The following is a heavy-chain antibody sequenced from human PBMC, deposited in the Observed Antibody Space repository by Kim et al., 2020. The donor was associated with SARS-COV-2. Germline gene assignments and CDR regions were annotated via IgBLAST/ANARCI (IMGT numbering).Heavy chain of an antibody. J-gene: IGHJ4*02. D-gene: IGHD1-26*01. CDR3: ARNGGSSLYYFDY. Sequence: YDQKFQGRVTMTRDTSTSTVYMELSSLRSDDTAVYYCARNGGSSLYYFDYWGQGTLVTVSS. V-gene: IGHV1-46*01.